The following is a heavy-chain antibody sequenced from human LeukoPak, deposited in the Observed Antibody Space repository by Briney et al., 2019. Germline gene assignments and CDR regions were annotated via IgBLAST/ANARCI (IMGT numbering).Heavy chain of an antibody. V-gene: IGHV4-34*01. CDR1: GGSFSGYY. Sequence: SPSETLSLTCAVYGGSFSGYYWSWIRQPPGKGLEWIGEINHSGSTNYSPSLKSRVTISVDTSKNQFSLKLSSVTAADTAVYYCARHCLGKYYYDYVWGSYRYYYYYMDVWGKGTTVTISS. CDR3: ARHCLGKYYYDYVWGSYRYYYYYMDV. J-gene: IGHJ6*03. D-gene: IGHD3-16*02. CDR2: INHSGST.